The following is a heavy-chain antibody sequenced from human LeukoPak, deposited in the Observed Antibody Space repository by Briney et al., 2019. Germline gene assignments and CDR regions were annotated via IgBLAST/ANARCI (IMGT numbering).Heavy chain of an antibody. D-gene: IGHD3-10*01. Sequence: RGSLRLSCAASGFTFSSYGMSWVRQAPGKGLEWVSAITGSGGSTYYADSVKGRFTISRDNAKNSLYLQMNSLRAEDTAVYYCATRNTMVRGVITRRGYWGQGTLVTVSS. CDR3: ATRNTMVRGVITRRGY. CDR1: GFTFSSYG. J-gene: IGHJ4*02. CDR2: ITGSGGST. V-gene: IGHV3-23*01.